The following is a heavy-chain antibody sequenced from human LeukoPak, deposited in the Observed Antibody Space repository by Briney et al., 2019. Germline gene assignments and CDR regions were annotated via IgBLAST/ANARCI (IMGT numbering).Heavy chain of an antibody. CDR2: IYYSGST. Sequence: SETLSLTCTVSGGSVSSGSYYWSWIRQPPGKGLEWIGYIYYSGSTNYNPSLKSRVTISVDTSNNQFSLKLSSVTAADTAVYYCARGASVDTAMVPFDYWGQGTLVTVSS. D-gene: IGHD5-18*01. J-gene: IGHJ4*02. CDR1: GGSVSSGSYY. CDR3: ARGASVDTAMVPFDY. V-gene: IGHV4-61*01.